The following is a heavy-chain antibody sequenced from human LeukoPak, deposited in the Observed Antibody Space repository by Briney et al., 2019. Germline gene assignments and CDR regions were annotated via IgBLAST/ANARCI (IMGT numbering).Heavy chain of an antibody. CDR2: IISRGDTT. CDR3: ARAAGTYYYDSSGLNFDY. D-gene: IGHD3-22*01. V-gene: IGHV3-11*01. Sequence: GGSLRLSCAASGFTLSAYWMHWVRQAPGKGLGWVSNIISRGDTTHYAASVKGRFTISRDNAKNSVFLHLNSLRGDDTAVYYCARAAGTYYYDSSGLNFDYWGQGTLVTVSS. CDR1: GFTLSAYW. J-gene: IGHJ4*02.